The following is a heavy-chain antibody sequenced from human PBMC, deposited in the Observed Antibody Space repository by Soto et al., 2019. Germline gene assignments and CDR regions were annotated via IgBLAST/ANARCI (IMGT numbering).Heavy chain of an antibody. D-gene: IGHD1-26*01. CDR1: GGTFSSYA. Sequence: QVQLVQSGAEVKKPGSSVKVSCKASGGTFSSYAISWVRQAPGQGLEWMGGIIPIFGTANYAQKFQGRVTITADESTRTAFMELSSLRSEDTAVYYCARGGVGATTLHPHFDYWGQGTLVTVSS. V-gene: IGHV1-69*12. CDR2: IIPIFGTA. CDR3: ARGGVGATTLHPHFDY. J-gene: IGHJ4*02.